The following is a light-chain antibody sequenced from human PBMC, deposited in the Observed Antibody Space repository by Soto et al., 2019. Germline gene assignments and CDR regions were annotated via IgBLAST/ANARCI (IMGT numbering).Light chain of an antibody. Sequence: EIVLTQSPGTLSVSPGERVTLSCRASQSVSSKVAWYQQKPGQAPRLLFYGASTGATGIPARFSGSGSETEFTLSISSLQSVDFAVYYCQQYNNWPGSFGQGTKVAIK. CDR1: QSVSSK. V-gene: IGKV3-15*01. CDR2: GAS. J-gene: IGKJ1*01. CDR3: QQYNNWPGS.